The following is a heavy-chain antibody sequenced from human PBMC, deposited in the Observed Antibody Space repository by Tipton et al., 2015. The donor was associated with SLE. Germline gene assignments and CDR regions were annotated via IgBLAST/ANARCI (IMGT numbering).Heavy chain of an antibody. CDR2: TYYRSKWYS. CDR3: ARGSQIAAAEEGDFDC. V-gene: IGHV6-1*01. CDR1: GDSVSSNSAA. J-gene: IGHJ4*02. D-gene: IGHD6-25*01. Sequence: GLVKPSQTLSLTCAISGDSVSSNSAAWNWIRQSPSRGLEWLGRTYYRSKWYSDFAVSVKSRVTINPDTSKNHFSLQVNSVTAADTAVYYCARGSQIAAAEEGDFDCWGQGTLVTVSS.